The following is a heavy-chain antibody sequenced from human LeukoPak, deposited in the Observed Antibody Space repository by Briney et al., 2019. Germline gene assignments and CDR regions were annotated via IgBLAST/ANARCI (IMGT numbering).Heavy chain of an antibody. J-gene: IGHJ4*02. CDR2: IYYSGST. V-gene: IGHV4-30-4*01. Sequence: PSETLSLTCAVSGGSISSGDYYWSWIRQPPGKGLEWIGYIYYSGSTYYNPSLKSRVTISVDTSKNQFSLKLSSVTAADTAVYYCARAVPQGVYSWFGELLYFDYWGQGTLVTVSS. CDR1: GGSISSGDYY. D-gene: IGHD3-10*01. CDR3: ARAVPQGVYSWFGELLYFDY.